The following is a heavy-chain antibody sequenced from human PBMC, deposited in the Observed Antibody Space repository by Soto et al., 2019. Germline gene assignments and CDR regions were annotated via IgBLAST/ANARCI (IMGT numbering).Heavy chain of an antibody. CDR2: INPNSGGT. D-gene: IGHD3-22*01. J-gene: IGHJ3*02. V-gene: IGHV1-2*04. CDR3: AREIYYYDSRGSDAFDI. Sequence: ASVKVSCKASGYTFTGYYMHWVRQAPGQGLEWMGWINPNSGGTNYAQKFQGWVTMTRDTSISTAYMELSRLRSDDTAVYYCAREIYYYDSRGSDAFDIWGQGKMVTVSS. CDR1: GYTFTGYY.